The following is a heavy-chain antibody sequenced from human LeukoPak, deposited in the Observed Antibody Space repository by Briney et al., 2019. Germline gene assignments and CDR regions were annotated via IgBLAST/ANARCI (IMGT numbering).Heavy chain of an antibody. CDR2: TYYRSKWYN. J-gene: IGHJ4*02. Sequence: SQTLSLTCAISGDSVPSNSAAWNWIRQSPSRGLEWLGRTYYRSKWYNDYAVSVKSRITINPDTSKNQFSLQLNSVTPEDTAVYYCAREGAYSSGWYDSWSYFDYWGQGTLVTVSS. D-gene: IGHD6-19*01. CDR3: AREGAYSSGWYDSWSYFDY. V-gene: IGHV6-1*01. CDR1: GDSVPSNSAA.